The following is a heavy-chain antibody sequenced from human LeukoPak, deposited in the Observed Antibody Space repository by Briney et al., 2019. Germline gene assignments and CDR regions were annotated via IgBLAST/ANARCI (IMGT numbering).Heavy chain of an antibody. CDR1: GGPFSGYY. CDR2: INHSGST. D-gene: IGHD3-22*01. Sequence: PSETLSLTCAVYGGPFSGYYWSWIRQPPGKGLEWIGEINHSGSTNYNPSLKSRVTISVDTSKNQFSLKLSSVTAADTAVYYCARTTDYYDSSGYPFFDYWGQGTLVTVSS. J-gene: IGHJ4*02. V-gene: IGHV4-34*01. CDR3: ARTTDYYDSSGYPFFDY.